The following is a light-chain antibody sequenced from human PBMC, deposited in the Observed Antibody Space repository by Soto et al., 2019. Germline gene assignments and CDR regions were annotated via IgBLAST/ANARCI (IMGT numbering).Light chain of an antibody. CDR2: EVT. CDR3: SIYAGGNSVI. Sequence: QSVLTQPPSASGSPGQSVTISCTGTSSDVGSYFYVSWYQQHPGKAPKLMIYEVTKRPSGVPDRFSGPKSGNTASLTVSGLQVEDEADYYCSIYAGGNSVIFSGGTKLTVL. J-gene: IGLJ2*01. CDR1: SSDVGSYFY. V-gene: IGLV2-8*01.